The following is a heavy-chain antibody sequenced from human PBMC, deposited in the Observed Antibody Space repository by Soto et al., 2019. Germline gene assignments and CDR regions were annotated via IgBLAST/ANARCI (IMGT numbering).Heavy chain of an antibody. J-gene: IGHJ4*02. D-gene: IGHD6-13*01. CDR3: ARSFGLAAAGPFDY. CDR2: ISYSGST. V-gene: IGHV4-31*03. Sequence: QVQLQESGPGLVKPSQTLSLTCTVSGGSISSGGYYWSWIRQHPGKGLEWIGYISYSGSTYYNPSLKSRVTISVDTSKNLSSLKLSSVTAADPAVYYCARSFGLAAAGPFDYWGQGTLVTVSS. CDR1: GGSISSGGYY.